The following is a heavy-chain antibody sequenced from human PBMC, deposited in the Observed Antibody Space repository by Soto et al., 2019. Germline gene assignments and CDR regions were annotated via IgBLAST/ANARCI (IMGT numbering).Heavy chain of an antibody. CDR1: GFTVSNYA. V-gene: IGHV3-23*01. CDR3: AKGKSTYYDFWSRYYDWFDP. Sequence: XGSLTLSLAASGFTVSNYAMSWVRQAPGKGLEWISTISGSGGSTYYADSVKGRFTISRDNSKNTLYLQMNSLRAEDTAVYYCAKGKSTYYDFWSRYYDWFDPCGQGTLVTVSS. CDR2: ISGSGGST. D-gene: IGHD3-3*01. J-gene: IGHJ5*02.